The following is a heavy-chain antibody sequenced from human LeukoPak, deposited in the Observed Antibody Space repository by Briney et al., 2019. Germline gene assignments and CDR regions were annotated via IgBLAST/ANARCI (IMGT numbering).Heavy chain of an antibody. CDR1: GYTFTDYY. J-gene: IGHJ4*02. V-gene: IGHV1-46*01. CDR2: INPSSGDT. Sequence: GASVKVSCKASGYTFTDYYMHWVRPAPGQGLEWMGIINPSSGDTTYAQKFRGRVTMTRDTSTSTVYMELSSLISEDTAVYFCATEKYCSRTTCSGSFDYWGQGTLVTVSS. CDR3: ATEKYCSRTTCSGSFDY. D-gene: IGHD2-2*01.